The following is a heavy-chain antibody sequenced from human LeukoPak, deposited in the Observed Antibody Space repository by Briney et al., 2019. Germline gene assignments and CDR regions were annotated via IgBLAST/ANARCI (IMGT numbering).Heavy chain of an antibody. CDR1: GFTFSSYS. J-gene: IGHJ4*02. CDR2: ISSSSSYI. D-gene: IGHD5-24*01. V-gene: IGHV3-21*01. CDR3: ARAKSVDGYLDY. Sequence: GGSLRLSCAASGFTFSSYSMNWVRQAPGKGLEWVSSISSSSSYIYYADSVKGRFIISRDNAKNSLYLQMNSLRAEDTAVYYCARAKSVDGYLDYWGQGTLVTVSS.